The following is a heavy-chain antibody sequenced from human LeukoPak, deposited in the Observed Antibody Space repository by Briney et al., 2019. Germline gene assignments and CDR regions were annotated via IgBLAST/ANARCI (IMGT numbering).Heavy chain of an antibody. D-gene: IGHD5-18*01. CDR1: GFTVSTNY. V-gene: IGHV3-53*01. Sequence: AGSLRLSCAASGFTVSTNYMSWVRQAPGKGLEWVSVIYSGGATFYADSVKGRFTISRDNSRNTLYLQMNSVRAEDTAVYYCARDGAYSYGYSFYFENWGQGTLVTVSS. CDR2: IYSGGAT. J-gene: IGHJ4*02. CDR3: ARDGAYSYGYSFYFEN.